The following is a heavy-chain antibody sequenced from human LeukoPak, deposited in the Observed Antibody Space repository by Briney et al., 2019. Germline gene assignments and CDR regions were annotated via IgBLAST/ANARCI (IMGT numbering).Heavy chain of an antibody. CDR2: IYTRGGT. CDR3: ATNWSDFDY. D-gene: IGHD1-1*01. J-gene: IGHJ4*02. CDR1: DGSISSGSYY. Sequence: SETLSLTCTVSDGSISSGSYYWTWIRQPAGKGLEWIGRIYTRGGTTYNPSLKSRVTISIDTSKNQFSLKLSSVTAADTAVYYCATNWSDFDYWGPGTLVTVSS. V-gene: IGHV4-61*02.